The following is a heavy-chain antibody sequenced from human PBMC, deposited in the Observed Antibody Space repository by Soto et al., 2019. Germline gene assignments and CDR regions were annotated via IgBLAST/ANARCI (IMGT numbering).Heavy chain of an antibody. J-gene: IGHJ3*02. CDR2: ISSSSSYI. Sequence: PCRPMRHPCAASGFTIRSYSMNWVRKEKGKGLEWVSSISSSSSYIYYAASVKGRFTISRDNAKNSLYLQMNSLRAEDTAVYYCARDSYYYDSSGYDYDAFDIWGQGTMVTVSS. D-gene: IGHD3-22*01. CDR1: GFTIRSYS. V-gene: IGHV3-21*01. CDR3: ARDSYYYDSSGYDYDAFDI.